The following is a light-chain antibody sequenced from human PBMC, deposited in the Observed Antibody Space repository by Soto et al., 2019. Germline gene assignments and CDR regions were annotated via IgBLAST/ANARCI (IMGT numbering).Light chain of an antibody. CDR1: SSDIGGYNS. CDR3: SSYTSTSTVI. Sequence: QSALTQPASVSGSPGQSITISCTGASSDIGGYNSVSWYQQHPGKAPKLVIYDVYTRPSGISNRFSGSKSGYTASLTISGLQAEDEADYYCSSYTSTSTVIFGGGTKLTVL. CDR2: DVY. J-gene: IGLJ2*01. V-gene: IGLV2-14*01.